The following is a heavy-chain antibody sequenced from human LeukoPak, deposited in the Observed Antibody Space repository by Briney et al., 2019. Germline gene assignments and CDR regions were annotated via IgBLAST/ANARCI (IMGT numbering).Heavy chain of an antibody. D-gene: IGHD1-26*01. J-gene: IGHJ6*02. CDR3: ARVGATPRYYNYYGMDV. Sequence: GSLRLSCAASGFTFSSYSMNWVRQAPGKGLEWVSYISSSSSTIYYADSVKGRITISRDNSKNTLHLQMNSLRTEDTAVYYCARVGATPRYYNYYGMDVWGQGTTVTVSS. V-gene: IGHV3-48*01. CDR2: ISSSSSTI. CDR1: GFTFSSYS.